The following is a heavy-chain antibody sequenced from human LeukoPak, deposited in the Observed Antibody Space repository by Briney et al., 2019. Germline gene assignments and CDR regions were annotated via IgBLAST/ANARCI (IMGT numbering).Heavy chain of an antibody. CDR1: GYTFTSYG. CDR2: ISAYNGNT. D-gene: IGHD5-18*01. V-gene: IGHV1-18*01. CDR3: ARERDEGYSYGYYYGMDV. Sequence: ASVKVSCKASGYTFTSYGISWVRQAPGQGLEWIGWISAYNGNTNYAQKLQGRVTMTTDTSTSTAYMELRSLRSDDTAVYYCARERDEGYSYGYYYGMDVWGQGTTVTVSS. J-gene: IGHJ6*02.